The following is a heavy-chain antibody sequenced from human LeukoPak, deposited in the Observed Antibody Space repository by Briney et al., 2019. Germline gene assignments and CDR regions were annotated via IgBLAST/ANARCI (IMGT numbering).Heavy chain of an antibody. D-gene: IGHD1-26*01. J-gene: IGHJ4*02. V-gene: IGHV3-21*01. CDR1: GYTFRSKG. CDR3: ATARWELLYNFDY. CDR2: ISISSYI. Sequence: PGGSLRLSCGAWGYTFRSKGMDWVRQAPGKGLEWVSSISISSYIFYPDSVTCRFTISTANPKNSLYLQMNSLRAEATSLYYCATARWELLYNFDYWGQGTLGTVS.